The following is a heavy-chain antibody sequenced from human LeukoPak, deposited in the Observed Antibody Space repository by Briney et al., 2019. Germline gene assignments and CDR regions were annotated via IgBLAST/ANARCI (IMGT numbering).Heavy chain of an antibody. CDR3: ARHGGKYSHSIDS. D-gene: IGHD3-16*01. CDR1: GNRFTNSW. CDR2: IYLGDSDV. V-gene: IGHV5-51*01. Sequence: GEPLKISCQGSGNRFTNSWIAWVRQMPGKGLEWMGIIYLGDSDVRYSPSFRGQVTISADKSISSAYLQWSSLKDSDTAMYYCARHGGKYSHSIDSWGQGTLVTVSS. J-gene: IGHJ4*02.